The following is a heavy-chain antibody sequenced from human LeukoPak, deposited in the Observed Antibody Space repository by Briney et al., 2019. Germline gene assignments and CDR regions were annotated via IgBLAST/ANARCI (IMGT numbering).Heavy chain of an antibody. J-gene: IGHJ4*02. D-gene: IGHD3-22*01. CDR1: GYTFITYG. Sequence: ASVKVSCKASGYTFITYGISWVRQAPGQGLEWIGWISAYNGDTNYAQKLQGRVTMTTDTSTSTAYMELRSLRSDDTAVYYCARPYYYDSSGYYISSYYFDYWGQGTLVTVSS. CDR2: ISAYNGDT. V-gene: IGHV1-18*01. CDR3: ARPYYYDSSGYYISSYYFDY.